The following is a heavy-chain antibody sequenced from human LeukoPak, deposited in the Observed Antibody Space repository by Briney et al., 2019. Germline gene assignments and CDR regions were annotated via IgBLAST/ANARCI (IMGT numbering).Heavy chain of an antibody. CDR3: ARAFSSGYWFDP. Sequence: SETLSLTCTVSGGSTTSSSYYCVWIRQPPGEGLEWIGSMFHGGSTYDNPSLKSRVTISGDTSKNQFPLTLSSVIATDTALYYCARAFSSGYWFDPWGQGTLVTVSS. D-gene: IGHD3-22*01. CDR2: MFHGGST. CDR1: GGSTTSSSYY. J-gene: IGHJ5*02. V-gene: IGHV4-39*01.